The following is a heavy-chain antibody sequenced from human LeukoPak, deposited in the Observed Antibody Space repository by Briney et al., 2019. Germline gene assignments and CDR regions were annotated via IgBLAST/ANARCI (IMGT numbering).Heavy chain of an antibody. CDR3: ARGYCSSTSCFPDP. CDR1: GYTFTSYD. D-gene: IGHD2-2*01. Sequence: ASVKVSCKASGYTFTSYDINWVRQATGQGLGWMGWMNPNSGNTGYAQKFQGRVTMTRNTSISTAYMELSSLRSEDTAVYYCARGYCSSTSCFPDPWGQGTLVTVSS. CDR2: MNPNSGNT. V-gene: IGHV1-8*01. J-gene: IGHJ5*02.